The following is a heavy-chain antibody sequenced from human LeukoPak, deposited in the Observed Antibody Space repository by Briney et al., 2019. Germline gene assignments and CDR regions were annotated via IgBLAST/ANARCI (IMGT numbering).Heavy chain of an antibody. CDR2: VFSSGST. J-gene: IGHJ5*02. Sequence: PSETLSLTCTVSGPSIRSYFWSWNRQPAGKGLEWIGRVFSSGSTSYNPSFKSRVTMSLDTSKNQFSLRLSSVTAADTAIYYCARDRSNSWNTDPRWFDPWGQGTLVTVSS. V-gene: IGHV4-4*07. CDR1: GPSIRSYF. D-gene: IGHD1/OR15-1a*01. CDR3: ARDRSNSWNTDPRWFDP.